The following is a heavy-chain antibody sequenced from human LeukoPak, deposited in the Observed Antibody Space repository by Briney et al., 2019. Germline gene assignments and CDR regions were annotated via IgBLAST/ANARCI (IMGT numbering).Heavy chain of an antibody. J-gene: IGHJ4*02. CDR1: GYTFTDYY. D-gene: IGHD3-3*02. CDR3: ASISHVWSGYYTAHFDY. Sequence: ASVKVSCKTSGYTFTDYYMHWVRQAPGQGLEWMGWINPNSGDTNYAQKFQGRGTMTSDTSITTAYMELSMLKSDDTAVYYCASISHVWSGYYTAHFDYWGQGTLVTVSS. V-gene: IGHV1-2*02. CDR2: INPNSGDT.